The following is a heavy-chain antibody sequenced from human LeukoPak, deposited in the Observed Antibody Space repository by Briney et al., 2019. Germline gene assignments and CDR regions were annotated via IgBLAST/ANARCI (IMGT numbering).Heavy chain of an antibody. V-gene: IGHV3-21*01. Sequence: PGGSLRLSCAASGFIFSSYSMNWVRQAPGKGLEWVSSISSSSSYIYYADSVKGRFTISRDNAKNSLYLQMNSLRAEDTAVYYCAREGAYCGGDCYDAFDIWGQGTMVTVSS. CDR3: AREGAYCGGDCYDAFDI. D-gene: IGHD2-21*02. CDR2: ISSSSSYI. J-gene: IGHJ3*02. CDR1: GFIFSSYS.